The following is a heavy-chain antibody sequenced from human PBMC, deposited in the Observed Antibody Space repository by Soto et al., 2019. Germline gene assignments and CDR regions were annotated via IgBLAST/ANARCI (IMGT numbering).Heavy chain of an antibody. CDR1: GYTFTSYD. J-gene: IGHJ6*02. CDR2: MNPNSGGT. D-gene: IGHD2-2*01. Sequence: GASVKVSCKASGYTFTSYDINWVRQATGQGLEWMGWMNPNSGGTNYAQKFQGWVTMTRDTSISTAYMELGRLRSDDTAVYYCARGVPAAIEDYYYYGMDVWGQGTTVTVSS. V-gene: IGHV1-2*04. CDR3: ARGVPAAIEDYYYYGMDV.